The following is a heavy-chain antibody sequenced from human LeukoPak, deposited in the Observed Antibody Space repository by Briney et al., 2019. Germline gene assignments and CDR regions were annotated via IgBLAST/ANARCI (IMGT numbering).Heavy chain of an antibody. Sequence: SETLSLTCAVYGGSFSGYYWSWIRQPPGKGLEWIGEINHSGSTNYNPSLKSRVTISVDTSKNQSSLKLSSVTAADTAVYYCARAVPFFWFFDYWGQGTLVTVSS. V-gene: IGHV4-34*01. CDR3: ARAVPFFWFFDY. CDR2: INHSGST. CDR1: GGSFSGYY. J-gene: IGHJ4*02. D-gene: IGHD3-3*01.